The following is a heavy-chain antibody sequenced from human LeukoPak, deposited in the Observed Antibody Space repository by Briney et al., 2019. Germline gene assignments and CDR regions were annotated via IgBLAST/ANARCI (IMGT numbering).Heavy chain of an antibody. CDR2: IYYDGSA. V-gene: IGHV4-39*07. D-gene: IGHD6-19*01. CDR1: GGSITSSRHY. J-gene: IGHJ4*02. Sequence: SETLSLTCTVSGGSITSSRHYWGWIRQPPGKGLQWLGLIYYDGSAYYNLSLKSRLTISIDTSKSQFSLQLSSVTAADTAMYYCARGTLYSGWSYYFDYWGQGSQVTVSS. CDR3: ARGTLYSGWSYYFDY.